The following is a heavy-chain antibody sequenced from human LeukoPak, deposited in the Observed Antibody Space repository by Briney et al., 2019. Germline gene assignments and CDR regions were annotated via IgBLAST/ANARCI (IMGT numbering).Heavy chain of an antibody. CDR2: IYHSGST. V-gene: IGHV4-38-2*02. CDR3: ARDSLSAVAGDNWFDP. Sequence: PSETLSLTCTVSGYSISSGYYWGWIRQPPGKGLEWIGSIYHSGSTYYNPSLKSRVTISVDTSKNQFSLKLSSVTAAHTAVYYCARDSLSAVAGDNWFDPWGQGTLVTVSS. J-gene: IGHJ5*02. D-gene: IGHD6-19*01. CDR1: GYSISSGYY.